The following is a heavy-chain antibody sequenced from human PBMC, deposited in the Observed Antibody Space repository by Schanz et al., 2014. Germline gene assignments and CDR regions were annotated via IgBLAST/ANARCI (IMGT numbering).Heavy chain of an antibody. CDR1: GFTFGTRT. J-gene: IGHJ4*02. CDR2: VTSAYTT. V-gene: IGHV3-23*01. D-gene: IGHD1-26*01. Sequence: EVQVLESGGGLVQPGGSLRLSCVGSGFTFGTRTMGWVRQAPGQGLEWVSTVTSAYTTYYADSVRGRFTISRDNSKNTLSLQMDDLRGDDTAMYYCVTWSTTYLYQDYWGQGTLVSVSA. CDR3: VTWSTTYLYQDY.